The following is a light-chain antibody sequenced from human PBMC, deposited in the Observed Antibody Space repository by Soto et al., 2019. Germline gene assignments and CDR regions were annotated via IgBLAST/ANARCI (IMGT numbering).Light chain of an antibody. J-gene: IGLJ1*01. CDR3: ASYTGGGIYV. CDR1: SSDVGGYNY. V-gene: IGLV2-14*03. Sequence: QSALTQPASVSGSPGQSITISCTGTSSDVGGYNYVSWYQHHPGKAPKLMIFDVSDRPSGVSNRFSGSKSGNTASLSISGLQAEDGVVYSGASYTGGGIYVFGTGTRVTVL. CDR2: DVS.